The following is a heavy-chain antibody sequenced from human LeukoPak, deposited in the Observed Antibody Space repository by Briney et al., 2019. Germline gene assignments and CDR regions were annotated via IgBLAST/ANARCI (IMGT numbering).Heavy chain of an antibody. CDR2: ISWNGGRI. CDR3: AKRSGQYGAYDSSGLDY. D-gene: IGHD3-22*01. CDR1: GFTFDDYA. Sequence: GGSLRLSCAASGFTFDDYAMHWVRQAPGKGLEWVSGISWNGGRIGYADSVKGRFAISRDNAKNSLYLQMSSLRAEDTAFYYCAKRSGQYGAYDSSGLDYWGQGTLVTVSS. V-gene: IGHV3-9*01. J-gene: IGHJ4*02.